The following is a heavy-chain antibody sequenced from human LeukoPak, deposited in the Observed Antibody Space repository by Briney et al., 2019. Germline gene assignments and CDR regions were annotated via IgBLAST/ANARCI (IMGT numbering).Heavy chain of an antibody. CDR3: ARNHIAAAGTSHY. CDR2: ISSSSSYI. CDR1: GFTFSSYS. J-gene: IGHJ4*02. V-gene: IGHV3-21*01. Sequence: PGGSLRLSCAASGFTFSSYSMNWVRQAPGKGLEWVSSISSSSSYIYYADSVKGRFTISRDNAKNSLYLQMNSLRAEDTAVYCCARNHIAAAGTSHYWGQGTLVTVSS. D-gene: IGHD6-13*01.